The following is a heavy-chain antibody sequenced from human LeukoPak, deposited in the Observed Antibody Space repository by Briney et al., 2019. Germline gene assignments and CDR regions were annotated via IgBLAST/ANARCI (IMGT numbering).Heavy chain of an antibody. V-gene: IGHV3-53*01. CDR3: ARDRYYGSGSYYED. CDR1: GFTVISNY. Sequence: PGGSLRLSCAASGFTVISNYMSWVRQAPGKGLEWVSVIYSGGSTYYADSVKGRFTISRDNSKNTLYLQMNSLRTEDTAVYYCARDRYYGSGSYYEDWDQGTLVTVSS. J-gene: IGHJ4*01. CDR2: IYSGGST. D-gene: IGHD3-10*01.